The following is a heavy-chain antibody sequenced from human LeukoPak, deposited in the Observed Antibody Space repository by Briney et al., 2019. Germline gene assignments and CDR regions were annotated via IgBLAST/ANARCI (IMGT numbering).Heavy chain of an antibody. V-gene: IGHV1-69*13. J-gene: IGHJ5*02. CDR1: GGTFSSYA. CDR2: IIPIFGTA. Sequence: ASVKVSCKASGGTFSSYAISWVRQAPGQGLEWMGGIIPIFGTANYAQKFQGRVTITADESTSTAYMELSSLRSEDTAVYYCARDRAAPDYYGSGLGWFDPCGQGTLVTVSS. CDR3: ARDRAAPDYYGSGLGWFDP. D-gene: IGHD3-10*01.